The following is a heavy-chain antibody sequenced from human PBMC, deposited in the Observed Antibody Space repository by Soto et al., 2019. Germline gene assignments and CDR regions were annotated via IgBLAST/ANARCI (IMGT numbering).Heavy chain of an antibody. CDR1: RFPFSSYA. Sequence: GGSLRLSCAASRFPFSSYAMSWVRPAPGKGLEWVSGISGSGGNINYADSVKSRFTISRDNSKNTLYLQMNSLRAEDTAVYYCAKDSPYYYDSSDSVGAFDIWGQGTMVTVSS. CDR3: AKDSPYYYDSSDSVGAFDI. D-gene: IGHD3-22*01. J-gene: IGHJ3*02. CDR2: ISGSGGNI. V-gene: IGHV3-23*01.